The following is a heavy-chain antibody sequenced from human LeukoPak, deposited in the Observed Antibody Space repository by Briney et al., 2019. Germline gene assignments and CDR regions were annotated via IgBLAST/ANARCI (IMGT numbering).Heavy chain of an antibody. CDR1: GFTFSNAW. CDR3: TTDLGYSSGWYFDY. J-gene: IGHJ4*02. V-gene: IGHV3-15*01. D-gene: IGHD6-19*01. CDR2: IKSKTDGGTT. Sequence: GGSLRLSCAASGFTFSNAWMSWVRQAPGKGLEWVGRIKSKTDGGTTDYAPPVKGRFTISRDDSKNTLYLQMNSLKTEDTAVYYCTTDLGYSSGWYFDYWGQGTLVTVSS.